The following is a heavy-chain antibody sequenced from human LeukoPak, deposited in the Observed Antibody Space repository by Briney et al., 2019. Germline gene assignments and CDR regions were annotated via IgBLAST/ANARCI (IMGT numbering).Heavy chain of an antibody. CDR2: INHSGST. Sequence: SETLSLTCAVYGGSFSGYYWSWIRQPPGKGLEWIGEINHSGSTNYNPSLKSRVTISVDTSKNQFSLKLSTVTAADTAVYYCARRPTGDPKFDYWGQGTLVTVSS. CDR3: ARRPTGDPKFDY. D-gene: IGHD7-27*01. CDR1: GGSFSGYY. V-gene: IGHV4-34*01. J-gene: IGHJ4*02.